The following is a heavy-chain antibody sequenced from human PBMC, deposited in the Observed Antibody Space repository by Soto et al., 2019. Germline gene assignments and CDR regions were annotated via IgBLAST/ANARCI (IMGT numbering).Heavy chain of an antibody. J-gene: IGHJ4*02. CDR2: VYYSGST. CDR3: GRLEGLATVSYYLDY. V-gene: IGHV4-39*01. CDR1: DGSVSSSSYY. Sequence: SVTLSVTCTVPDGSVSSSSYYWCCVRQPPGKGLEWIGSVYYSGSTYYNPSLESRVTISVDKSKNQFSLKLMSLSAADTAVYFCGRLEGLATVSYYLDYWGQGALVTVSS. D-gene: IGHD3-9*01.